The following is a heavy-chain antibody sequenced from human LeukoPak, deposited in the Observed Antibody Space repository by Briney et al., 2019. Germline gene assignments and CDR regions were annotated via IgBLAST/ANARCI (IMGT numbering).Heavy chain of an antibody. CDR2: ISSSSSYI. D-gene: IGHD6-13*01. V-gene: IGHV3-21*01. CDR1: GFTFSSYS. J-gene: IGHJ4*02. Sequence: PGGSLRLSCAASGFTFSSYSMNWVRQAPGKGLDWVSSISSSSSYIYYADSVKDRFTISRDNAKNSLYLQMNSLRAEDTAVYYCARGGIAAAGTSYWGQGTPVTVSS. CDR3: ARGGIAAAGTSY.